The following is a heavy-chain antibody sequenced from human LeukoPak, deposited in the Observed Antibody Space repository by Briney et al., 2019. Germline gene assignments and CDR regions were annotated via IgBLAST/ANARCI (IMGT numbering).Heavy chain of an antibody. Sequence: GESLKISCKGSGYSFTSYWIGWVRQMPGKGLEWMGIIYPGDSDTRHSPSFQGQVTISADKSISTAYLQWSSLKASDTAMYYCARWTDIVVVPAAGHYGMDVWGQGTTVTVSS. CDR1: GYSFTSYW. V-gene: IGHV5-51*01. CDR3: ARWTDIVVVPAAGHYGMDV. CDR2: IYPGDSDT. D-gene: IGHD2-2*01. J-gene: IGHJ6*02.